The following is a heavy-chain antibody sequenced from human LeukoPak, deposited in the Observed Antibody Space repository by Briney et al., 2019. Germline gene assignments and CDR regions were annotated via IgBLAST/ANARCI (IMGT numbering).Heavy chain of an antibody. CDR1: GYTFTSYY. D-gene: IGHD3-3*01. J-gene: IGHJ4*02. V-gene: IGHV1-46*01. Sequence: ASVKVSCKASGYTFTSYYMHWVRQAPGQGLEWMGIINPSGGSTSYAQKFQGRVTMTRDTSTSTVYMELSSLRSEDTAVYYCALILEWPKFFDYWGQGTLVTVSS. CDR2: INPSGGST. CDR3: ALILEWPKFFDY.